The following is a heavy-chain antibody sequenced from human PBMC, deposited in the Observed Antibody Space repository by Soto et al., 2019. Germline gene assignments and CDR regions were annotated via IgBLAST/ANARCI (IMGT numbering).Heavy chain of an antibody. V-gene: IGHV5-51*01. CDR1: GYSFRDYW. CDR2: IYPGNSET. CDR3: ARAGVVVVAARWFDP. J-gene: IGHJ5*02. D-gene: IGHD2-15*01. Sequence: GESLKISCEGSGYSFRDYWIAWVRQMPGKGLEWMGLIYPGNSETRYSPSFEGQVTISADKSIDTAYLQWGSLRASDSAIYYCARAGVVVVAARWFDPWGQGTLVTVSS.